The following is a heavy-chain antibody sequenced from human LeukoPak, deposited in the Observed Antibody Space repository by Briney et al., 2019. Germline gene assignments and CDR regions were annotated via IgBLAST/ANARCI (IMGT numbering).Heavy chain of an antibody. J-gene: IGHJ4*02. CDR2: VSYDGTNK. D-gene: IGHD6-13*01. V-gene: IGHV3-30-3*01. CDR3: ASSPSSYFDY. Sequence: GGSLRLSCAASGFTFSSHAMHWVRQAPGKGLEWLALVSYDGTNKFYSDSVMDRFTVSRDNSKDTLYLQMNSLGAEDTAVYYCASSPSSYFDYWGQGTLVTVSS. CDR1: GFTFSSHA.